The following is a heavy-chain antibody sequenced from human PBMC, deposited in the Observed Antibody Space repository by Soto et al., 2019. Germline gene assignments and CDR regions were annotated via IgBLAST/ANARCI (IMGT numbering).Heavy chain of an antibody. J-gene: IGHJ6*02. Sequence: GGSLRLSCAASGFTFSSYAMSWVRQAPGKGLEWVSAISGSGGSTYYADSVKGRFTISRDNSKNTLYLQMNSLRAEDTAVYYCANSDAPGDYTNYYYYGMDVWGQGTTVTISS. CDR3: ANSDAPGDYTNYYYYGMDV. CDR1: GFTFSSYA. V-gene: IGHV3-23*01. CDR2: ISGSGGST. D-gene: IGHD4-17*01.